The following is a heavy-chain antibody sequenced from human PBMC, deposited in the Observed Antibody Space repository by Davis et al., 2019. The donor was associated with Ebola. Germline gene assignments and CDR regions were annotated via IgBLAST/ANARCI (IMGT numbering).Heavy chain of an antibody. CDR3: ARGKLWFDY. J-gene: IGHJ4*02. D-gene: IGHD3-16*01. CDR2: INHSGNT. CDR1: GGSFSGYY. V-gene: IGHV4-34*01. Sequence: SETLSLTCAVYGGSFSGYYWSWIRQPPGKGLEWIGEINHSGNTNYNPSLKSRVTISVDTSKNQFSLKLSSVTAADTAVYYCARGKLWFDYWGQGTLVTVSS.